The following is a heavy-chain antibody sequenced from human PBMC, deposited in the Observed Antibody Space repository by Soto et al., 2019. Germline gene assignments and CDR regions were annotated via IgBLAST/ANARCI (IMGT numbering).Heavy chain of an antibody. CDR2: IKGDGSEK. CDR3: ATSLI. D-gene: IGHD6-6*01. CDR1: GFTFRTYW. J-gene: IGHJ4*01. V-gene: IGHV3-7*01. Sequence: EVQLVESXGGXXXXGGSXSLSCXASGFTFRTYWMNWVRQAPGKGLEWVANIKGDGSEKYYVDPVKGRXTXXXDNAMNSLYLQMNSLRAEDTAVYYCATSLIRGXXALVTVSS.